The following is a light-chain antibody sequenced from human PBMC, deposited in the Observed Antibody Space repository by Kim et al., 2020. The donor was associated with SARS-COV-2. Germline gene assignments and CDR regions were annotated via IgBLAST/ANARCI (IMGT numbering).Light chain of an antibody. CDR1: SSNIGSNN. CDR3: AVWDDSLKQGV. Sequence: QSVLTQPPSASGTPGQRVTISCSGSSSNIGSNNVVWYQQFPGAAPNVLIHSNNQRHSGIPDRFSGSRSGTSASLAISGLQSGDEADYYCAVWDDSLKQGVFGGGTQLTVL. J-gene: IGLJ3*02. CDR2: SNN. V-gene: IGLV1-44*01.